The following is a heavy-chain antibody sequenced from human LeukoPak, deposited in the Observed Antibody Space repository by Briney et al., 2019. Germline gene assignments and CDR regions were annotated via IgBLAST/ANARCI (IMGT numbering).Heavy chain of an antibody. V-gene: IGHV3-11*01. Sequence: PGGSLRLSCAASGFTFSDYYMSWIRQAPGKGLEWVSYISSSGSTIYYADSVKGRFTISRDNAKNSLYLQMNSLRAEDTAVYYCARERIYFNSGGDPTDARLFYYYGMDVWGQGTTVTVSS. J-gene: IGHJ6*02. CDR1: GFTFSDYY. D-gene: IGHD1-1*01. CDR3: ARERIYFNSGGDPTDARLFYYYGMDV. CDR2: ISSSGSTI.